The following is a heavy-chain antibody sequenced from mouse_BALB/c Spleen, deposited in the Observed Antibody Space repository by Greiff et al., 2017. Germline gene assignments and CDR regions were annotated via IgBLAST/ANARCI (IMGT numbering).Heavy chain of an antibody. V-gene: IGHV5-6-4*01. D-gene: IGHD3-2*02. CDR3: TRDKATKTAWFAY. CDR1: GFTFSSYT. J-gene: IGHJ3*01. CDR2: ISSGGSYT. Sequence: EVKLVESGGGLVKPGGSLKLSCAASGFTFSSYTMSWVRQTPEKRLEWVATISSGGSYTYYPDSVKGRFTISRDNAKNTLYLQMSSLKSEDTAMYYGTRDKATKTAWFAYWGQGTLVTVSA.